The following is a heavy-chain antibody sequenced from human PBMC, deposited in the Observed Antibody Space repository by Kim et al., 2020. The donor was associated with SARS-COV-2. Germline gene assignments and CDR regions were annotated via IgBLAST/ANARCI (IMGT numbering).Heavy chain of an antibody. CDR2: NK. D-gene: IGHD6-13*01. J-gene: IGHJ4*02. CDR3: ARDRQQLMRD. Sequence: NKYYADSVKGRFTISRDNSKNTLYLQMNSLRAEDTAVYYCARDRQQLMRDWGQGTLVTVSS. V-gene: IGHV3-30*01.